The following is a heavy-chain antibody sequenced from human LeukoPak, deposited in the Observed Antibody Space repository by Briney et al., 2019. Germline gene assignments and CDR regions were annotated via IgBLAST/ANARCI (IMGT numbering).Heavy chain of an antibody. J-gene: IGHJ5*02. CDR2: INHGGST. CDR3: ARGMAVARRGNWFDP. V-gene: IGHV4-34*01. CDR1: GGSFSGYY. Sequence: SETLSLTCAVYGGSFSGYYWSWIRQPPGKGLEWIGEINHGGSTNYNPSLKSRVTISVDTSKNQFSLKLTSVTAADTAVYYCARGMAVARRGNWFDPWGQGTLVTVSS. D-gene: IGHD6-19*01.